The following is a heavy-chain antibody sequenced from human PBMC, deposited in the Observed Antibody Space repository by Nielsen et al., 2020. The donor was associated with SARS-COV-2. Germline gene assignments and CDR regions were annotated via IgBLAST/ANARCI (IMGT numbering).Heavy chain of an antibody. D-gene: IGHD3-9*01. Sequence: GESLKISCKGSGYSFISYWIAWVRQMPGEGLELMGIIYPGDSDTRYSPSFQGQVTISADMSVSTAYLRWRSLKASDTAMYYCARLNYDILTKYYYYGMDVWGQGTTVTVSS. V-gene: IGHV5-51*01. CDR3: ARLNYDILTKYYYYGMDV. J-gene: IGHJ6*02. CDR1: GYSFISYW. CDR2: IYPGDSDT.